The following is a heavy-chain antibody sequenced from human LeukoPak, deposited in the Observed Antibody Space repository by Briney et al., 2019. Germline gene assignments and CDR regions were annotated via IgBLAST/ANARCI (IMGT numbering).Heavy chain of an antibody. V-gene: IGHV3-30*02. D-gene: IGHD3-10*02. J-gene: IGHJ4*02. Sequence: GGSLRLSCAASGFAFSTSGMHWVRQAPGKGLEWVAFIRYDGTNKDYADSVKGRFIISRDNSKNTVYLQMNSLKAEDTAVYYCAKVTVCFGCYFDYWGQGALVTVSS. CDR3: AKVTVCFGCYFDY. CDR2: IRYDGTNK. CDR1: GFAFSTSG.